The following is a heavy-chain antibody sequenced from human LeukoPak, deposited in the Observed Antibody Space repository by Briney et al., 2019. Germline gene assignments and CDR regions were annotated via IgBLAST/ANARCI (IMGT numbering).Heavy chain of an antibody. CDR2: IYYSGST. CDR1: GGSVSSGSYY. V-gene: IGHV4-61*01. J-gene: IGHJ4*02. D-gene: IGHD1-26*01. Sequence: SETLSLTCTVSGGSVSSGSYYWRWIRQPPGKGPEWIGYIYYSGSTNYNPSLKSRVTISVDTSKNQFSLKLSSVTAADTAVYYCARGGSYFLVDYWGQGTLVTVSS. CDR3: ARGGSYFLVDY.